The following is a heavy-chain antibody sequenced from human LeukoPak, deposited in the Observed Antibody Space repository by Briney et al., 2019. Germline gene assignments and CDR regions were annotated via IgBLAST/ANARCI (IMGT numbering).Heavy chain of an antibody. CDR1: GYSISSGYY. J-gene: IGHJ5*02. CDR2: IYHSGST. V-gene: IGHV4-38-2*01. Sequence: SETLSLTCAVSGYSISSGYYWGWIRQPPGKGLEWIGSIYHSGSTYYNPSLKSRVTISVDTSKNQSSLKLSSVTAADTAVYYCARGAGYSSGWYLNWFDPWGQGTLVTVSS. D-gene: IGHD6-19*01. CDR3: ARGAGYSSGWYLNWFDP.